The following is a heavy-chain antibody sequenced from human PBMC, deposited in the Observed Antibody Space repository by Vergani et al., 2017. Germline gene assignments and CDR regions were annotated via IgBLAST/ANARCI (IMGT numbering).Heavy chain of an antibody. CDR2: ISDSGTTI. D-gene: IGHD2-2*01. CDR3: ARAGFCTRTTCNSYLPFDY. CDR1: GFTFSDYF. V-gene: IGHV3-11*01. J-gene: IGHJ4*02. Sequence: VQLLESGGDLVQPGGSLRLSCAASGFTFSDYFMNWIRQAPGKGLEWVSYISDSGTTIYYADSVKGRFTISRDNGKKSLYLQMNSLRAEDTAVYYCARAGFCTRTTCNSYLPFDYWGQGALVTVSS.